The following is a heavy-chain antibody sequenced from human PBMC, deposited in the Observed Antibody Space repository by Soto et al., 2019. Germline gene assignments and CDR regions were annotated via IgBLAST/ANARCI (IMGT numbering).Heavy chain of an antibody. CDR2: ISYDGSNK. Sequence: QVQLVESGGGVVQPGRSLRLSCAASGFTFSSYGMHWVSQAPGKGLEWVAVISYDGSNKYYADSVKGRFTISRDNSKNTLYLQMNSLRAEDTAVYYCAKGPQQVRGVMVYWGQGTLVTVSS. V-gene: IGHV3-30*18. CDR3: AKGPQQVRGVMVY. J-gene: IGHJ4*02. CDR1: GFTFSSYG. D-gene: IGHD3-10*01.